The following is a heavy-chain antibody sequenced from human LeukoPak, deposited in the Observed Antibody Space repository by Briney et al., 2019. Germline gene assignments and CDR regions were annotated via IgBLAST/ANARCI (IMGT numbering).Heavy chain of an antibody. V-gene: IGHV4-59*01. J-gene: IGHJ5*02. CDR3: ARTLLTWWFDP. D-gene: IGHD2/OR15-2a*01. CDR2: IYYSGST. Sequence: SETLSLTCTVSGGSISSYYWSWIRQPPGKGLEWIGYIYYSGSTNYNPSLKSRVTISVDTSKNQFSLKLSSVTAADTAVYYCARTLLTWWFDPWGQGTLVTVSS. CDR1: GGSISSYY.